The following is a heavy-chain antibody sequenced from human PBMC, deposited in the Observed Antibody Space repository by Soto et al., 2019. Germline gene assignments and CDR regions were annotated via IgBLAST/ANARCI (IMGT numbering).Heavy chain of an antibody. D-gene: IGHD3-10*01. CDR3: ASLMSSGYYYGMDV. CDR1: GGTFSSYT. J-gene: IGHJ6*02. Sequence: QVQLVQSGAEVKKPGSSVKVSCKASGGTFSSYTISWVRQAPGQGLEWMGRIIPILGIANYAQKFQGRVTITADKSTSTAYTELSSLRSEDTAVYFCASLMSSGYYYGMDVRGQGTTVTVSS. V-gene: IGHV1-69*02. CDR2: IIPILGIA.